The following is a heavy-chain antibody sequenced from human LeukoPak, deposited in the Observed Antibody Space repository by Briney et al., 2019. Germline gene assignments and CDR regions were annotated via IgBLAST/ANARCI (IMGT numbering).Heavy chain of an antibody. V-gene: IGHV1-69*01. CDR1: GGTFSSYA. Sequence: SVKVSCKASGGTFSSYAISWVRQAPGQGLEWMGGIIPIFGTANYAQKFQGRVTITADESTSTAYMELSSLRSEDTALYYCGREKYNFGGGSPESETDTFDPGGQEPLVT. D-gene: IGHD3-3*01. J-gene: IGHJ5*02. CDR3: GREKYNFGGGSPESETDTFDP. CDR2: IIPIFGTA.